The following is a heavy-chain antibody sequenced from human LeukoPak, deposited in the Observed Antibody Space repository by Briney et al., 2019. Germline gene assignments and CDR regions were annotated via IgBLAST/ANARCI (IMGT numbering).Heavy chain of an antibody. CDR3: AREGTTGRNLNWFDS. J-gene: IGHJ5*01. D-gene: IGHD1-1*01. V-gene: IGHV4-59*01. CDR1: GGSISSYY. Sequence: SETLSLTCTVSGGSISSYYWSWIRQPPGKGLEWIGHIHNSGNTNYNPSLKSRVTLSVDTSKNQFSLKLSSVPAADTAVYYCAREGTTGRNLNWFDSWGQGTLVTVSS. CDR2: IHNSGNT.